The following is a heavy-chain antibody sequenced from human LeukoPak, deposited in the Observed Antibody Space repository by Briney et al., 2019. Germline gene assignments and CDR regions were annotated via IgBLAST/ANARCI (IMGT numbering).Heavy chain of an antibody. D-gene: IGHD2-2*01. V-gene: IGHV3-48*01. CDR2: ISSSSGTI. J-gene: IGHJ4*02. Sequence: PGGSLRLSCAASGFIFSNYNMNWVRQTPGKGLEWLSYISSSSGTIYYADSVKGRFTISGDNAKNSLYLQMNSLRAEDTAVYYCAKDQCTRTSCDGYPGYWGQGSLVTVSS. CDR3: AKDQCTRTSCDGYPGY. CDR1: GFIFSNYN.